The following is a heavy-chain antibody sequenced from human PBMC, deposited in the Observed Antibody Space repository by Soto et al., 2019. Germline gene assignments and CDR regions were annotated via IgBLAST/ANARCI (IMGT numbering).Heavy chain of an antibody. CDR1: GFTFSDYY. V-gene: IGHV3-11*01. J-gene: IGHJ5*02. Sequence: PGGSLRLSCAASGFTFSDYYMSWIRQAPGKGLEWISHISDSATTMYYADPVKGRFTISRDNARKSLFLHMNSLRAEDTAVYYCARDTAFISSGLFNPWGQGALVTVSS. CDR2: ISDSATTM. D-gene: IGHD3-22*01. CDR3: ARDTAFISSGLFNP.